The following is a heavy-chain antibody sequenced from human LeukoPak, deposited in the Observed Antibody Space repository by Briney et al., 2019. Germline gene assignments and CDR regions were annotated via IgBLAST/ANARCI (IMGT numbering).Heavy chain of an antibody. J-gene: IGHJ4*02. CDR1: GGSISSSSYY. CDR3: ARSPSPQPNIVQTFFDY. V-gene: IGHV4-39*07. Sequence: SETLSLTCTVSGGSISSSSYYWGWIRQPPGKGLEWIGRIYYSGSTYYNPSLKSRVTISVDTSKNQFSLKLSSVTAADTAVYYCARSPSPQPNIVQTFFDYWGQGTLVTVSS. D-gene: IGHD2/OR15-2a*01. CDR2: IYYSGST.